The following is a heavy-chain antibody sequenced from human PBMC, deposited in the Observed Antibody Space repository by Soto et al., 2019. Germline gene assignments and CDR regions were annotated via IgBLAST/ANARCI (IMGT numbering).Heavy chain of an antibody. V-gene: IGHV5-51*01. CDR2: IYPGDSDT. Sequence: GESLKISCKGSGYSFTSYWIGWVRQMPGKGLEWMGIIYPGDSDTRYSPSFQGQVTISADKSISTAYLQWSSLKASDTAMYYCAISHNDILTGYYTHWFDPWGQGTLVTVSS. J-gene: IGHJ5*02. CDR3: AISHNDILTGYYTHWFDP. CDR1: GYSFTSYW. D-gene: IGHD3-9*01.